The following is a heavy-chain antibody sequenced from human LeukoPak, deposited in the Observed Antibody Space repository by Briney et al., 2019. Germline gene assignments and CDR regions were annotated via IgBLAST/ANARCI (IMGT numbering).Heavy chain of an antibody. Sequence: GGSLRLSCAASGFTFSSYWLSWVRQAPGKGLEWVSGINWNGGSTGYADSVKGRFTISRDNAKNSLYLQMNSLRAEDTALYHCARLQGPPDYWGQGTLVTVSS. V-gene: IGHV3-20*01. CDR1: GFTFSSYW. J-gene: IGHJ4*02. CDR3: ARLQGPPDY. CDR2: INWNGGST.